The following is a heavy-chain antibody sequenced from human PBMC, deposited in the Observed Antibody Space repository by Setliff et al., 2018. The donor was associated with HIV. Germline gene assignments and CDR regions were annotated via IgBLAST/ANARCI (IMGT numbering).Heavy chain of an antibody. J-gene: IGHJ4*02. CDR2: ISSSGTTI. CDR1: GFTFSDYY. V-gene: IGHV3-11*04. D-gene: IGHD6-19*01. Sequence: GGSLRLSCAASGFTFSDYYMSWIRQAPGKGLEWVSYISSSGTTIYYADSVKGRFSISRDNAKNSLYLQMNSLRAEDTAVYYCARHEPYSSGWFVDYWGQGTLVTVSS. CDR3: ARHEPYSSGWFVDY.